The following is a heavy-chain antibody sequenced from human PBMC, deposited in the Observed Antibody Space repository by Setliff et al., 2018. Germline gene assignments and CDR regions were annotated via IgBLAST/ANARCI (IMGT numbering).Heavy chain of an antibody. CDR3: ARHLWGRYMAESSDYFDY. CDR2: FFHTGNT. V-gene: IGHV4-38-2*02. Sequence: SETLSLTCTVSGYSISSGFYWGWIRQPTGKGLEWLGSFFHTGNTYYNPSLEGRVTISVDTSNNQFSLKLSSVTAADTAVYYCARHLWGRYMAESSDYFDYWGQGSLVTVSS. CDR1: GYSISSGFY. J-gene: IGHJ4*02. D-gene: IGHD3-3*02.